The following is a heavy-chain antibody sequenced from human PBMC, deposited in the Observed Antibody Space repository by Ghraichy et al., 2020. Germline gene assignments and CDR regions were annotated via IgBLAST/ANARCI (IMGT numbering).Heavy chain of an antibody. D-gene: IGHD5-18*01. J-gene: IGHJ4*02. CDR1: GFTFSNAW. CDR3: ATGGYSYGYAY. CDR2: ISSSSSYI. V-gene: IGHV3-21*01. Sequence: GGSLRLSCAASGFTFSNAWMNWVRQAPGKGLEWVSSISSSSSYIYYADSVKGRFTISRDNAKNSLYLQMNSLRAEDTAVYYCATGGYSYGYAYWGQGTLVTVSS.